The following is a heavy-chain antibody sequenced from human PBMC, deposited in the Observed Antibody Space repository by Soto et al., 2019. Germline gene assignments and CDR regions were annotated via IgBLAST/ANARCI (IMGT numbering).Heavy chain of an antibody. Sequence: SETLSLTCAVSCGSISSGGYSWSWIRQPPGKGLEWIGYIYHSGSTYYNPSLKSRVTISVDRSKNQFSLKLSSVAAADTAVYYCARVPGPWGQGTLVTVSS. CDR1: CGSISSGGYS. CDR3: ARVPGP. V-gene: IGHV4-30-2*01. J-gene: IGHJ5*02. CDR2: IYHSGST.